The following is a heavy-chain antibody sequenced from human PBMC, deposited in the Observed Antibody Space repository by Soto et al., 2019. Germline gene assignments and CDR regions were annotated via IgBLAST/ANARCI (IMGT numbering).Heavy chain of an antibody. CDR2: IYYSGST. CDR1: GGNIRSFY. J-gene: IGHJ4*02. CDR3: ARDQNGSGNYYTRYFDY. V-gene: IGHV4-59*12. Sequence: SETLSLTCPVSGGNIRSFYLSWIRQQPGKGLEWVGYIYYSGSTNDNPTLKSRVTISVDTSKNQFSLNLSSVTAADTAVYYCARDQNGSGNYYTRYFDYWGQGTLVTVS. D-gene: IGHD3-10*01.